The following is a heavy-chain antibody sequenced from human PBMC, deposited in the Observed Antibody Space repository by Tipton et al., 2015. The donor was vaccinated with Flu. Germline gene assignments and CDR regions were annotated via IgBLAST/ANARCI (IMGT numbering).Heavy chain of an antibody. V-gene: IGHV4-38-2*01. CDR2: ISHTGST. CDR3: ARVDCTYDVRLGPWYFPL. CDR1: GYSISSTYY. D-gene: IGHD2-8*01. Sequence: TLSLTCVVSGYSISSTYYWGWIRQPPGKGLEWIGSISHTGSTYYNPSLKSRVTISVDTSRTQFSLNLNSVTAADTAVYYCARVDCTYDVRLGPWYFPLWGRGTLVTVSS. J-gene: IGHJ2*01.